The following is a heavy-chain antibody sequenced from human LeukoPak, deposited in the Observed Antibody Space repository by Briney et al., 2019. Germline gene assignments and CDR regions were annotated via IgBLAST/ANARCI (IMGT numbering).Heavy chain of an antibody. V-gene: IGHV4-59*01. CDR1: GGSISSYY. CDR3: ARVSHGGVFDY. D-gene: IGHD3-10*01. Sequence: SETLSLTCTVSGGSISSYYWSWIRQPPGKGLEWIGYIYYSGSTNYNPSLKSRVTISVDTSKNQFSLKLSSVTAADTAVYYCARVSHGGVFDYWGQGTLVTVSS. J-gene: IGHJ4*02. CDR2: IYYSGST.